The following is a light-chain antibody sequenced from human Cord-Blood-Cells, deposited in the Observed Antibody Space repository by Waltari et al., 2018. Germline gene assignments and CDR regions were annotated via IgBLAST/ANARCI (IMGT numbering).Light chain of an antibody. V-gene: IGLV1-47*01. J-gene: IGLJ1*01. Sequence: QSVLTQPPSASGTPGQRVTISCSGSSSNIGSNYVYWYQQLPGTAPKLLSYRNNQRPAGVPDQFSGSKSGTSASLAISGLRSEDEADYYCAAWDDSLSGYVFGTGTKVTVL. CDR2: RNN. CDR1: SSNIGSNY. CDR3: AAWDDSLSGYV.